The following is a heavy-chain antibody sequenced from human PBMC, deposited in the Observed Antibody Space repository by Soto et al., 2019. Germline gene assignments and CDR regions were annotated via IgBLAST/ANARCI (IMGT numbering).Heavy chain of an antibody. CDR3: SASGSQYALF. V-gene: IGHV3-15*07. CDR1: GFSFTTTW. D-gene: IGHD1-26*01. J-gene: IGHJ4*02. Sequence: PGGSLRLSCAASGFSFTTTWMNWVRQAPGKGLEWVGRIKSQAAGGTTDYSAPVKGRFIVSRDDSQNMVYLQMNNLRTEDTGIYYCSASGSQYALFWGQGILVTVSS. CDR2: IKSQAAGGTT.